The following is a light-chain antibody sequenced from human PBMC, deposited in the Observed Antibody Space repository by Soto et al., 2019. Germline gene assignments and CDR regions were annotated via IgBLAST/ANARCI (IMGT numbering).Light chain of an antibody. CDR1: QSISTW. V-gene: IGKV1-5*03. CDR2: KAS. CDR3: QQYNSYPYT. Sequence: DIQMTQSPCTLSASVGDRVTLTCRASQSISTWLAWYQQKPGKAPTLLIYKASSLESGVPARFSGSGSVKEFTLTISSLQPDDFATDYCQQYNSYPYTFGQGPKLEIK. J-gene: IGKJ2*01.